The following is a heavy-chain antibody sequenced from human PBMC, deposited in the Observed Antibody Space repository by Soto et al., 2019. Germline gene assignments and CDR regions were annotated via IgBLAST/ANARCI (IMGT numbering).Heavy chain of an antibody. CDR1: GYSFTSLD. V-gene: IGHV1-8*01. J-gene: IGHJ4*02. Sequence: ASVKVSCKASGYSFTSLDINWVRQTAGQGLEWMGWMQPSTGRTGYAQKFQGRVTMTRDTSTSTAYMELTSLRFDDTAVYYCARHSGYDYVFDYWGQGTLVTVSS. CDR3: ARHSGYDYVFDY. D-gene: IGHD5-12*01. CDR2: MQPSTGRT.